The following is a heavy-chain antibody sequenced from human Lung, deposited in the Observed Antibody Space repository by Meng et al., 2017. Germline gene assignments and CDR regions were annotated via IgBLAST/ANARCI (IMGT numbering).Heavy chain of an antibody. CDR3: SGHIDY. CDR2: IKSKPDGETI. D-gene: IGHD5-12*01. Sequence: DVQLVEPGGGLVKPGGSLRLSCEGSAFTFINAYMTWVRQVPGKRLEWVGRIKSKPDGETIDYAAPVKGRFTISRDDSKNTVYLQMNSLKTEDTAVYYCSGHIDYWGQGTLVTVSS. V-gene: IGHV3-15*01. J-gene: IGHJ4*02. CDR1: AFTFINAY.